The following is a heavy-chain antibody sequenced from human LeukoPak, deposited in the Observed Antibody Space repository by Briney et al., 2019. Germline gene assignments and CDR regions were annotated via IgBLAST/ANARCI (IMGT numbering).Heavy chain of an antibody. Sequence: GGSLRLSCAASGFTFSGYAMSWVRQAPGKGLEWASTISDNGGRTYYADSVKGRFTISRDNSKNTLFLQMNSLRAEDTAVYYCAKDFTHKYCSSTSCYTDNYWGQGTLVTVSS. CDR1: GFTFSGYA. D-gene: IGHD2-2*02. CDR2: ISDNGGRT. J-gene: IGHJ4*02. V-gene: IGHV3-23*01. CDR3: AKDFTHKYCSSTSCYTDNY.